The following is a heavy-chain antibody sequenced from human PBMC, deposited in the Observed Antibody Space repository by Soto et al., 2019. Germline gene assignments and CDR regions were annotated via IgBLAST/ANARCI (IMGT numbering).Heavy chain of an antibody. D-gene: IGHD3-22*01. J-gene: IGHJ4*02. V-gene: IGHV1-46*01. CDR2: INPSGGRT. CDR1: AYTFTRYD. CDR3: ARDQGYYDTSGYYDY. Sequence: SFNVSCNASAYTFTRYDRHWVLQAPGQGLEWMGIINPSGGRTSYAQKFQGRVTMTGDTSTSTAYMELSSLRSEDTAVYYCARDQGYYDTSGYYDYWGQGTLVSVSS.